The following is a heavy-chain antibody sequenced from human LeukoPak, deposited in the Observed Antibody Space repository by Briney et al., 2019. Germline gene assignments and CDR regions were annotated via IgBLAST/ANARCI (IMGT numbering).Heavy chain of an antibody. J-gene: IGHJ4*02. CDR1: GYTFTGYY. Sequence: ASVKVSCKASGYTFTGYYMHWVRQAPGQGLEWMGRINPNSGGTNYAQKLQGRVTMTTDTSTSTAYMELRSLRSDDTAVYYCARDEVPAAIDYWGQGTLVTVSS. CDR2: INPNSGGT. D-gene: IGHD2-2*01. V-gene: IGHV1-2*06. CDR3: ARDEVPAAIDY.